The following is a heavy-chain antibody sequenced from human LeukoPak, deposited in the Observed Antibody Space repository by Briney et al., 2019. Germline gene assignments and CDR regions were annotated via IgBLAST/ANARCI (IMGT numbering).Heavy chain of an antibody. CDR2: ISYDGSNK. V-gene: IGHV3-30*18. CDR3: AKDPFIAAAGRVYYFDY. CDR1: GFTFSSYG. J-gene: IGHJ4*02. D-gene: IGHD6-13*01. Sequence: GGSLRLSCAASGFTFSSYGMHWVRQAPGKGLEWVAVISYDGSNKYYADSVKGRFTISRDNSQNTLYLQMNSLRAEDTAVYYCAKDPFIAAAGRVYYFDYWGQGTLVTVSS.